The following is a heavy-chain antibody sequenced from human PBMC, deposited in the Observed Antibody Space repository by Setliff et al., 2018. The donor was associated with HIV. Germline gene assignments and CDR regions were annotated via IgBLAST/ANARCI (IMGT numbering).Heavy chain of an antibody. CDR2: ISIGSGGAI. V-gene: IGHV3-48*03. D-gene: IGHD3-3*01. CDR3: AGDYLYYNLYNGSPVYGMDV. Sequence: PGGSLRLSCAASGFTFRNYKFNCVRQAPGRGLAWVSSISIGSGGAIDYADSVQDRFTISRDNSKNSLYLQMNSLRVEDAAVDYCAGDYLYYNLYNGSPVYGMDVWGQGTTVTVSS. J-gene: IGHJ6*02. CDR1: GFTFRNYK.